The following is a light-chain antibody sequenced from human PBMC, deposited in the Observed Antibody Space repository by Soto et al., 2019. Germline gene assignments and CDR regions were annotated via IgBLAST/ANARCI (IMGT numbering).Light chain of an antibody. CDR3: QQYGSSPPRT. V-gene: IGKV3-20*01. Sequence: EIVLTQSPGTLSLSPGDRATLSCRASQSVSSDYVAWYQQKPGQAPRLLIYGASTRATDVPDRFSGSGSGADFTLTISRLEPEDFAVYYCQQYGSSPPRTFGQGTMVDIK. J-gene: IGKJ1*01. CDR1: QSVSSDY. CDR2: GAS.